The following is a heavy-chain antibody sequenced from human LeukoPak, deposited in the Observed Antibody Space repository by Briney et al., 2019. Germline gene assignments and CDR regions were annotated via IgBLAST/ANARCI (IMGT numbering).Heavy chain of an antibody. D-gene: IGHD3-3*01. J-gene: IGHJ3*02. V-gene: IGHV1-2*02. CDR3: ARVRLITIFGVVNVAFDI. Sequence: ASVKVSCKASGYTFTGYYMHWVRQAPGRGLEWMGWINPNSGGTNYAQKFQGRVTMTRDTSISTAYMELSRLRSDDTAVYYCARVRLITIFGVVNVAFDIWGQGTMVTVSS. CDR1: GYTFTGYY. CDR2: INPNSGGT.